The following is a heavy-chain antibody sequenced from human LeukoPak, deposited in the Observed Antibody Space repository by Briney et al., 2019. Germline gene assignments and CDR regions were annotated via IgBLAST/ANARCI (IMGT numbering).Heavy chain of an antibody. Sequence: SETLSLTCTVSGGSISSSSYYWGWIRQPPGKGLEWIGSIYYSGSTYYNPSLKSRVTISVDTSKNQFSLKLSSVTAADTAVYYCARFVVPTWASYFDYWGQGILVTVSS. CDR1: GGSISSSSYY. CDR2: IYYSGST. V-gene: IGHV4-39*01. CDR3: ARFVVPTWASYFDY. J-gene: IGHJ4*02. D-gene: IGHD2-21*01.